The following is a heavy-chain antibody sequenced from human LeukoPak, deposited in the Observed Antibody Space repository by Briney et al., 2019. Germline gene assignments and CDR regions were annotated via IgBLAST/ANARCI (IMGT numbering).Heavy chain of an antibody. CDR3: AKDLSIVVVPAAIGPPSYYYYGMDV. CDR1: GFTFSSYG. D-gene: IGHD2-2*01. CDR2: IWYGGSNK. V-gene: IGHV3-33*06. Sequence: GRSLRLSCAASGFTFSSYGMHWVRQAPGKGLEWVAVIWYGGSNKYYADSVKGRFTISRDNSKNTLYLQMNSLRAEDTAVYYCAKDLSIVVVPAAIGPPSYYYYGMDVWGQGTTVTVSS. J-gene: IGHJ6*02.